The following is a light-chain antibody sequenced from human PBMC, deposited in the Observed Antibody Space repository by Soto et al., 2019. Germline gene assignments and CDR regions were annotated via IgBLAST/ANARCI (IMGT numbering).Light chain of an antibody. CDR1: QSVRANS. CDR2: GAS. CDR3: QFYDNSPPFT. V-gene: IGKV3-20*01. Sequence: IVLTQSPGTLSLSPGDRATLSCRTSQSVRANSLAWYQHKPGQVPRLLIYGASTRATGVPDRFTVSGSGTEFTLTITRLEPEDFAVIYCQFYDNSPPFTFGQGTKLEI. J-gene: IGKJ2*01.